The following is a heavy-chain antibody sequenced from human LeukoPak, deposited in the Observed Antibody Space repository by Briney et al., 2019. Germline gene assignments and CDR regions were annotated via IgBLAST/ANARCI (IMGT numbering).Heavy chain of an antibody. V-gene: IGHV1-69*04. CDR1: GGTFSSYA. D-gene: IGHD2-21*02. J-gene: IGHJ4*02. CDR2: IIPILGIA. CDR3: ASGLLSPWYFDY. Sequence: ASVKVSCKASGGTFSSYAISWVRQAPGQGLEWMGRIIPILGIANYAQKFQGRVTITADKSTSTAYMELSSLRSEDTAVYYCASGLLSPWYFDYWGQGTLVTVSS.